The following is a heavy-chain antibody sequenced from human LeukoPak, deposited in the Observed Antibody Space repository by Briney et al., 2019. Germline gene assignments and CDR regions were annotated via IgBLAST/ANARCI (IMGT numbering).Heavy chain of an antibody. J-gene: IGHJ3*02. Sequence: SETLSLTCTVSGGSISSGGYYWSWIRQHPGKGLEWIGYIYYSGSTYYNPSLKSRVTISVDTSKNQFSLKLSSVTAADTAVYYCAGGGSITISSDAFDIWGQGTMVTVSS. CDR2: IYYSGST. CDR1: GGSISSGGYY. D-gene: IGHD3-3*01. CDR3: AGGGSITISSDAFDI. V-gene: IGHV4-31*03.